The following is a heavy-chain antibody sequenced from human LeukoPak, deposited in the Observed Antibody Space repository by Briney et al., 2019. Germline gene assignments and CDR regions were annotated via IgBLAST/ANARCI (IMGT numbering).Heavy chain of an antibody. Sequence: SETLSLTCTASGGSINSYYWSWIRQPPGKGLEWIGYIYDSGSTNYNPSLKSRVTISVDTSKNQFSLKLSSVTAADTAVYYCACLTTADAFDIWGQGTMVTVSS. J-gene: IGHJ3*02. D-gene: IGHD3-22*01. CDR2: IYDSGST. V-gene: IGHV4-59*01. CDR1: GGSINSYY. CDR3: ACLTTADAFDI.